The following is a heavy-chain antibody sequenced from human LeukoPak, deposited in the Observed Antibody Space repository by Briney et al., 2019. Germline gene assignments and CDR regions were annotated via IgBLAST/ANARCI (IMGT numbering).Heavy chain of an antibody. V-gene: IGHV3-30*04. CDR3: ARVFERTEYSSSTGGDY. J-gene: IGHJ4*02. D-gene: IGHD6-6*01. CDR2: ISYDGGKT. Sequence: PGGSLRLSCVASGFTFSRTAMHWLRQAPGKGLEWVAVISYDGGKTYYADSVKGRFTISRDNAKNSLYLQMNSLRAEDTAVYYCARVFERTEYSSSTGGDYWGQGTLVTVSS. CDR1: GFTFSRTA.